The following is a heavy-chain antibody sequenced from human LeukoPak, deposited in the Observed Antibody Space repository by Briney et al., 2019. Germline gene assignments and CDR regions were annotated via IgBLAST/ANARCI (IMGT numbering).Heavy chain of an antibody. J-gene: IGHJ4*02. Sequence: SETLSLTCTVSGGSIRSSYYYWGWIRQPPGKGLERIGSIYDSGSTYYNPSLKSRVTISVDTSKTQFPLKLNSVTAADTAVYSCASRYYYDSSGKIDYWGQGTLVTVSS. D-gene: IGHD3-22*01. CDR3: ASRYYYDSSGKIDY. V-gene: IGHV4-39*01. CDR1: GGSIRSSYYY. CDR2: IYDSGST.